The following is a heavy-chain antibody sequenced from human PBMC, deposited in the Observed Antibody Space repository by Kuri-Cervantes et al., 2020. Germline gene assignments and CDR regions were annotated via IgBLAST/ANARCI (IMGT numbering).Heavy chain of an antibody. D-gene: IGHD6-19*01. Sequence: SVNVSCKASGYTFTSYGISWVRQAPGQGLEWMGWISAYNGNTNYAQKFQGRVTMTRDTSISTAYMELSRLRSDDTAVYYCARIPGIAVAGIDNWFDPWGEGTLVTVSS. CDR2: ISAYNGNT. CDR1: GYTFTSYG. CDR3: ARIPGIAVAGIDNWFDP. V-gene: IGHV1-18*01. J-gene: IGHJ5*02.